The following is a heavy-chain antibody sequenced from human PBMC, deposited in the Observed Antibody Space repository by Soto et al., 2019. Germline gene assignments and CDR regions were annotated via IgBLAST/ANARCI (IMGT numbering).Heavy chain of an antibody. CDR2: INHSGST. J-gene: IGHJ6*03. Sequence: SETLSLTCAVYGGSFSGYYWSWIRQPPGKGLEWIGEINHSGSTNYNPSLKSRVTISVDTSKNQFSLKLSSVTAADTAVYYCARDYYGTGYMDVWGKGTTVTVSS. CDR3: ARDYYGTGYMDV. CDR1: GGSFSGYY. D-gene: IGHD1-26*01. V-gene: IGHV4-34*01.